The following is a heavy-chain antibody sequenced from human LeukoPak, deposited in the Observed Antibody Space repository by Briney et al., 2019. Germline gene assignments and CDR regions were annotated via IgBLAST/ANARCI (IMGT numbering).Heavy chain of an antibody. CDR2: ISGSGGST. CDR1: GFTFSSYA. V-gene: IGHV3-23*01. CDR3: AKDPRYSSGWYEPYFDY. D-gene: IGHD6-19*01. Sequence: GGSLRLSCAASGFTFSSYAMSWVRQAPGKGLEWVSAISGSGGSTYYADSVKGRFTISRDNSKNTLYLQMNSLRAEDTAVYYCAKDPRYSSGWYEPYFDYWGQGTLVTVSS. J-gene: IGHJ4*02.